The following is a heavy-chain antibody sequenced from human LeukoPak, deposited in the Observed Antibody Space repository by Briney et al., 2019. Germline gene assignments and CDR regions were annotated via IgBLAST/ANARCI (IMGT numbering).Heavy chain of an antibody. CDR2: IYPGDSDT. CDR3: ARHRKGYCNGGSCYSNWFDP. Sequence: PGGSLRLSCKGSGYSFTSYWIGWVRQMPGKGLEWMGIIYPGDSDTRYSPSFQGQVTISADKSISTAYLQWSSLKASDTAMYYCARHRKGYCNGGSCYSNWFDPWGQGTLVTVSS. J-gene: IGHJ5*02. V-gene: IGHV5-51*01. D-gene: IGHD2-15*01. CDR1: GYSFTSYW.